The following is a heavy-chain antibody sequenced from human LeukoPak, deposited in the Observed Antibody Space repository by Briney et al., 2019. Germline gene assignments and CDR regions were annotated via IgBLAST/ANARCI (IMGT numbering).Heavy chain of an antibody. CDR3: ATSNTYGDHDY. V-gene: IGHV3-23*01. D-gene: IGHD4-17*01. CDR1: GFTFRNYG. Sequence: PGGSLRLSCAASGFTFRNYGVTWVRQAPGKGLEWVSDISGSGSITYYSDSVKGRFTISRDNSKNTLYLQMNSLRAEDTAVYYCATSNTYGDHDYWGQGTLVTVSS. J-gene: IGHJ4*02. CDR2: ISGSGSIT.